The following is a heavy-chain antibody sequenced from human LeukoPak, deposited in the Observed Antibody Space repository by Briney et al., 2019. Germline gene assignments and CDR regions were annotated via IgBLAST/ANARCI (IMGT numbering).Heavy chain of an antibody. CDR1: GFTFSSYG. D-gene: IGHD6-19*01. CDR2: ISYDGSNK. CDR3: AKDQDYSSGWYLNY. V-gene: IGHV3-30*18. Sequence: GGSLRLSCAASGFTFSSYGMHWVRQAPGKGLEWVAVISYDGSNKYYADSVKGRFTISRDNSKNTLYLQMNSLRAEDTAVYYCAKDQDYSSGWYLNYWGQGTLVTASS. J-gene: IGHJ4*02.